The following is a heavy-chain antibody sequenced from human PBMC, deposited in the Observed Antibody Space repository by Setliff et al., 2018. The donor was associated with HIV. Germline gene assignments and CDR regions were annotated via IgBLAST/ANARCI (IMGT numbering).Heavy chain of an antibody. Sequence: SETLSLTCAVYGGSFSDNYWSWIRQSPGKGLELIGEINHSGRTKYSPSLRSRVSISVDTSKTQFSLKLSSVTAADTAVYYCARVSSTYWYSIFRNYYYMDIWGKGTTVTVSS. V-gene: IGHV4-34*01. CDR3: ARVSSTYWYSIFRNYYYMDI. J-gene: IGHJ6*03. D-gene: IGHD2-8*02. CDR1: GGSFSDNY. CDR2: INHSGRT.